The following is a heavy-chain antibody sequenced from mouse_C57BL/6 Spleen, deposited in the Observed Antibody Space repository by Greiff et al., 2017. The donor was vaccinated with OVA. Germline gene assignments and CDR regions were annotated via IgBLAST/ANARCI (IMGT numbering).Heavy chain of an antibody. CDR3: ARRIYYDYDGGWFAY. CDR2: INPSSGYT. J-gene: IGHJ3*01. Sequence: VQLQQSGAELAKPGASVKLSCKASGYTFTSYWMHWVKQRPGQGLEWIGYINPSSGYTTYDQKFKDKATLTADKSSSTAYMQLSSLTYEDSAVYYCARRIYYDYDGGWFAYWGQGTLVTVSA. V-gene: IGHV1-7*01. CDR1: GYTFTSYW. D-gene: IGHD2-4*01.